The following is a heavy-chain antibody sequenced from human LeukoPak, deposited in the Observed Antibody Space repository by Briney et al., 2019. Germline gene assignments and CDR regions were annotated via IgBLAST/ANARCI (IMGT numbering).Heavy chain of an antibody. V-gene: IGHV3-48*03. CDR2: ISSSDNTI. J-gene: IGHJ3*02. D-gene: IGHD3-10*01. CDR3: ARDRSVVRGVIAFDI. CDR1: RFTFSSYE. Sequence: GGSLRLSCAASRFTFSSYEMNWVRQAPGKGLEWLSYISSSDNTIYYADSVKGRFTISRDNAKNSLFLQMNSLRAEDTAVYFCARDRSVVRGVIAFDIWGQGTMVTVSS.